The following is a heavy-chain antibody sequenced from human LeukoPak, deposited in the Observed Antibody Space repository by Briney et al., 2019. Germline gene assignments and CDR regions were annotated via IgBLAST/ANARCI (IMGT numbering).Heavy chain of an antibody. Sequence: GGSLRLSCAASGFTFSSYSMNWVRQAPGKGLEWVSYISSSSSTIYYADSVKGRFTISRDNAKNSLYLQMNSLRAEDTAVYYCARDSPAGRDYYYYYMDVWGKGTTVTVSS. D-gene: IGHD3-10*01. J-gene: IGHJ6*03. CDR2: ISSSSSTI. CDR3: ARDSPAGRDYYYYYMDV. V-gene: IGHV3-48*04. CDR1: GFTFSSYS.